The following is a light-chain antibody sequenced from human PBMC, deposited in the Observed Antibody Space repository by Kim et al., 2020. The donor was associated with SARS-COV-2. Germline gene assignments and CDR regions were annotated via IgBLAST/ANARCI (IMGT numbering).Light chain of an antibody. V-gene: IGLV7-43*01. Sequence: PGETVTLTCASSTGAVTSCYYPNWFQQKPGQAPRALIYNTNTKHTWTPDRFSGSLLGGKAALTLSGVQAEDEAEYYCLLFYGGAQVFGRGTQLTVL. J-gene: IGLJ2*01. CDR3: LLFYGGAQV. CDR1: TGAVTSCYY. CDR2: NTN.